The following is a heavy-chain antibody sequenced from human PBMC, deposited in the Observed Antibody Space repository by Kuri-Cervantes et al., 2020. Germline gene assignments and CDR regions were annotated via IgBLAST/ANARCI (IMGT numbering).Heavy chain of an antibody. D-gene: IGHD6-13*01. CDR1: GGSFSGYY. CDR3: ARVNSSWYRLLSFPGCAGRRSFDY. V-gene: IGHV4-34*01. J-gene: IGHJ4*02. CDR2: INHSGST. Sequence: ESLKISYAVCGGSFSGYYWSWLRQPPGKGLEWIGEINHSGSTNFNPSLKSRVTISVETSKNQFSLELSSLTAADTAVYYCARVNSSWYRLLSFPGCAGRRSFDYWGQGTLVTVSS.